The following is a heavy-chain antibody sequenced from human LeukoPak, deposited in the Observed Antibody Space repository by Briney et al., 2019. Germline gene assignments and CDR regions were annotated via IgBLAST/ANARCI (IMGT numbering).Heavy chain of an antibody. Sequence: GGSLRLSCAASEFTFSNNMNWVRQAPGKGLEWVSSISSSSKYIYYADSVKGRFTISRANAKNSLYLQMNSLRAEGTAVYYCAREPFWSGYFSNLHFDYWGRGTLVTVSS. CDR2: ISSSSKYI. V-gene: IGHV3-21*01. CDR1: EFTFSNN. J-gene: IGHJ4*02. D-gene: IGHD3-3*01. CDR3: AREPFWSGYFSNLHFDY.